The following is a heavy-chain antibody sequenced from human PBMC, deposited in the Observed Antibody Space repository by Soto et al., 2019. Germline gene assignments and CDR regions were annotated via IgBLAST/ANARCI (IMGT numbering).Heavy chain of an antibody. Sequence: QVQLVESGGGVVQPGRSLRLSCAASGFSFSSYGMHWVRQAPGKGLEWVAGIWYDGSSKYYADSVKGRFTISRDNSKNTLDLQMNSLRAEDTAVYYRARGTTYDYGSGSPLPFDYWGQGTLVTVSS. V-gene: IGHV3-33*01. CDR1: GFSFSSYG. CDR2: IWYDGSSK. J-gene: IGHJ4*02. CDR3: ARGTTYDYGSGSPLPFDY. D-gene: IGHD3-10*01.